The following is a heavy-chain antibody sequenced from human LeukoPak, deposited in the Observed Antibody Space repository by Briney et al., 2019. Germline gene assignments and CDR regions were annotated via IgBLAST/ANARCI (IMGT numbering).Heavy chain of an antibody. Sequence: SGGSLRLSCAASGFTFSSYAMSWVRQAPGKGLEWVSAISGSGGSTYYADSVKGRFTISRDNSKNTLYLQMNSLRAEDTAVYYCAKQYVTVTTVGDWFDPWGQGTLVTVSS. CDR3: AKQYVTVTTVGDWFDP. CDR1: GFTFSSYA. CDR2: ISGSGGST. V-gene: IGHV3-23*01. D-gene: IGHD4-23*01. J-gene: IGHJ5*02.